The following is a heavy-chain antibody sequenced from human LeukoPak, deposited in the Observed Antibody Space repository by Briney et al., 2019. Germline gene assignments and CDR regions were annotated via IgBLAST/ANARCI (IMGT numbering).Heavy chain of an antibody. V-gene: IGHV3-11*01. J-gene: IGHJ4*02. Sequence: GGSLRLSCAASGFTFSDYYMSWIRQAPGKGLEWVSYISSSGSTIYYADSVKGRFTISRDNAKNSLYLQMNSLRAGDTAVYYCARAPAYCGGDCYSGGYFDYWGQGTLVTVSS. CDR1: GFTFSDYY. CDR2: ISSSGSTI. CDR3: ARAPAYCGGDCYSGGYFDY. D-gene: IGHD2-21*02.